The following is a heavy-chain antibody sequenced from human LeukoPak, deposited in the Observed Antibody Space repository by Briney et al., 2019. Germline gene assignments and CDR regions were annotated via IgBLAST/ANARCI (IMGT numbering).Heavy chain of an antibody. CDR1: GFTFSSYA. D-gene: IGHD5-12*01. V-gene: IGHV3-23*01. J-gene: IGHJ4*02. CDR3: AAYSGYGSYFDY. Sequence: PGGSLRLSCAASGFTFSSYAMSWVRQAPGKGLEWVSAISGSGGSTYYADSVKGRFTISRDNSKNTLYLQMNSLRAEDTAVHYCAAYSGYGSYFDYWGQGTLVTVSS. CDR2: ISGSGGST.